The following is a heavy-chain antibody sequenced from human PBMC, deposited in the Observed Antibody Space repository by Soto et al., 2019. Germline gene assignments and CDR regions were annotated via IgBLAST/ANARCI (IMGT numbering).Heavy chain of an antibody. CDR3: ARRREPGYYYYYMDV. V-gene: IGHV3-48*01. CDR2: ISSSSSTI. Sequence: GGSLRLSCAASGFTFSSYSMNWVRQAPGKGLEWVSYISSSSSTIYYADSVKGRFTISRDNAKNSLYLQMNSLRAEDTAVYYCARRREPGYYYYYMDVWGKGTTVTVSS. CDR1: GFTFSSYS. J-gene: IGHJ6*03.